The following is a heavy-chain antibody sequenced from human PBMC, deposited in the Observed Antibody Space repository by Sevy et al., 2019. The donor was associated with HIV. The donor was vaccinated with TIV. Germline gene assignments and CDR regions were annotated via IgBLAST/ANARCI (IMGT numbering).Heavy chain of an antibody. V-gene: IGHV4-61*08. CDR2: IFYSSNT. Sequence: SETLSRTCTVSGASVSSAGHYWSWIRQPPGKGLEWIGYIFYSSNTNYNPSLKSRVTISVDTSKSQVSLQLTSVTAADTAVYYCARYCSSTSCSDYYAMDVWGPGTTVTVSS. J-gene: IGHJ6*02. CDR3: ARYCSSTSCSDYYAMDV. CDR1: GASVSSAGHY. D-gene: IGHD2-2*01.